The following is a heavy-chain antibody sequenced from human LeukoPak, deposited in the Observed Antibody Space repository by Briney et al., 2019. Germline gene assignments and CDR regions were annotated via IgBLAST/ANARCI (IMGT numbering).Heavy chain of an antibody. CDR1: AFTFDDSA. V-gene: IGHV3-9*01. J-gene: IGHJ1*01. CDR3: AKAPPYYFDSSGCFQD. D-gene: IGHD3-22*01. Sequence: PGGSLRLSCAASAFTFDDSAMHWVRQVPGKGLEWVSGISWNSGIIDYADSVKGRFTISRDNAKNSLFLQMNSLRPDDTAFYYCAKAPPYYFDSSGCFQDWGQGTLVTVSS. CDR2: ISWNSGII.